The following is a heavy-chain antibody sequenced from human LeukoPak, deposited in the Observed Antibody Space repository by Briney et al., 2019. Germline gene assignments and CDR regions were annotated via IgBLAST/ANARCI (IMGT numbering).Heavy chain of an antibody. CDR2: IYHSGSI. CDR3: ARDDSYGYFDY. V-gene: IGHV4-38-2*02. D-gene: IGHD5-18*01. J-gene: IGHJ4*02. CDR1: GYSVSSVHY. Sequence: SETLSLTCTVSGYSVSSVHYWGWIRQSPGTGLEWIGSIYHSGSIYYNPSLKSRVTISVDTSKNQFSLKLSSATAADTAVYYCARDDSYGYFDYWGQGTLVTVSS.